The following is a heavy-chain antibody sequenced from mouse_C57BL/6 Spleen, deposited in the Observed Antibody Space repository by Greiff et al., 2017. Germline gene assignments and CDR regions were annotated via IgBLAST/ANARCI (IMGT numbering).Heavy chain of an antibody. CDR2: IDPNSGGT. J-gene: IGHJ4*01. CDR1: GYTFTSYW. CDR3: ARTWAFDVAMDY. V-gene: IGHV1-72*01. Sequence: QVQLQQPGAELVKPGASVKLSCKASGYTFTSYWMHWVKQRPGRGLEWIGRIDPNSGGTKDNEKFKGKATVTVDKPTSTAHMQLSSLTSEDSAVYYCARTWAFDVAMDYWGQGTSVTVSS.